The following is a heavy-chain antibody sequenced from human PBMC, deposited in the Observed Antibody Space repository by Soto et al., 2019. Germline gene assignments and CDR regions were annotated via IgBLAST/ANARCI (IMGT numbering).Heavy chain of an antibody. CDR2: IIPIFGTA. J-gene: IGHJ5*02. D-gene: IGHD3-10*01. CDR3: ASRSGGSGSPNWFDP. Sequence: QVQLVQSGAEVKKPGASVKVSCKASGYTFTSYGISWVRQAPGQGLEWMGGIIPIFGTANYAQKFQGRVTITADESTSTAYMELSSLRSEDTAVYYCASRSGGSGSPNWFDPWGQGTLVTVSS. CDR1: GYTFTSYG. V-gene: IGHV1-69*13.